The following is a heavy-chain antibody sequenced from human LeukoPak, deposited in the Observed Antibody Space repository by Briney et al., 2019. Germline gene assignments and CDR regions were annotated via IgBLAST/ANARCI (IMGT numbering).Heavy chain of an antibody. CDR3: AKAARVLRFLEWLFDY. CDR2: ISGSGGST. J-gene: IGHJ4*02. V-gene: IGHV3-23*01. CDR1: GLTFSSYA. D-gene: IGHD3-3*01. Sequence: GGSLRLSCAASGLTFSSYAMSWVRQAPGKGLEWVSAISGSGGSTYYADSVKGRFTISRDNSKNTLYLQMNSLRAEDTAVYYCAKAARVLRFLEWLFDYWGQGTLVTVSS.